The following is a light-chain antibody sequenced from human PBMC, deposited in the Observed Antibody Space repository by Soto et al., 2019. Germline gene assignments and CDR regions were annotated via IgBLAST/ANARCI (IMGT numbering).Light chain of an antibody. V-gene: IGKV3-20*01. CDR1: QTISSNY. J-gene: IGKJ1*01. CDR3: QQYGSWT. CDR2: GTS. Sequence: EIVLTQSPGTLSVSPGERATLSCRASQTISSNYLAWYQQKPGQAPSLRIYGTSRRATGIPARFSGSESGTDITLTISRLEPEDSAIYYWQQYGSWTFGPGSKEEIK.